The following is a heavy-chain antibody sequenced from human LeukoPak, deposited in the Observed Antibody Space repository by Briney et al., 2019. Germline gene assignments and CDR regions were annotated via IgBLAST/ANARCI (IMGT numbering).Heavy chain of an antibody. CDR1: GFTFDDYA. Sequence: PGGSLRLSCAASGFTFDDYAMHWVRQAPGKGLEWVSGISWNSGRIGYADSVKGRFTISRDNAKNSLCLQMNSLRAEDTALYYCAKDITGELPPGYFDYWGQGTLVTVSS. CDR3: AKDITGELPPGYFDY. J-gene: IGHJ4*02. CDR2: ISWNSGRI. D-gene: IGHD1-26*01. V-gene: IGHV3-9*01.